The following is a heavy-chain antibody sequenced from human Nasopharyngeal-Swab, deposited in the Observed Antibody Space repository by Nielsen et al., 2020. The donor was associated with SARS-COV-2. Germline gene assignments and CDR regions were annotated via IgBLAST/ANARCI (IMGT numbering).Heavy chain of an antibody. CDR3: ARDYYDSSGYGLDY. CDR1: GGSISSTTHY. CDR2: IYYSGDT. D-gene: IGHD3-22*01. Sequence: SETLSLTCTVSGGSISSTTHYWGWIRQPPGKGLEWIASIYYSGDTYYNPSLKSRVTISVDTSKNQFSLKLSSVTAADTAVYYCARDYYDSSGYGLDYWGQGTLVTVSS. V-gene: IGHV4-39*02. J-gene: IGHJ4*02.